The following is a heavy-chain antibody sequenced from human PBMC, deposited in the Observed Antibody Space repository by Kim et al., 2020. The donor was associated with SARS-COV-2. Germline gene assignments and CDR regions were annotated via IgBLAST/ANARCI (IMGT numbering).Heavy chain of an antibody. J-gene: IGHJ6*02. Sequence: SETLSLTCSVSGGSISNSRYYWGWIRQPPGKGLDWIGSAFFDGRTHYNPSLRSRVTISVDTSKDQFSLRLRYMTAADSGVYYCARLSGGSDLHGFDVWGQGTTVNVSS. CDR1: GGSISNSRYY. V-gene: IGHV4-39*01. D-gene: IGHD3-16*01. CDR2: AFFDGRT. CDR3: ARLSGGSDLHGFDV.